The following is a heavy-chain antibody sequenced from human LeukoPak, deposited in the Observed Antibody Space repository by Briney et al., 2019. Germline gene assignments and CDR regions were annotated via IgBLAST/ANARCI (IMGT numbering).Heavy chain of an antibody. CDR1: GFTFSSYS. V-gene: IGHV3-48*01. CDR2: ISSSSSTI. Sequence: GGSLRLSCAASGFTFSSYSMNWVRQAPGKGLEWVSYISSSSSTIYYADSVKGRFTISRDNAKNSLYLQMNSLRAEDTAVYYCAGERITMVRGVGGYWGQGTLVTVSS. D-gene: IGHD3-10*01. J-gene: IGHJ4*02. CDR3: AGERITMVRGVGGY.